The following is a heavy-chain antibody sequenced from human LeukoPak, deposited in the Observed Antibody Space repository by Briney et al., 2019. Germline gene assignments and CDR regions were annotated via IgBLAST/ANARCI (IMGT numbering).Heavy chain of an antibody. D-gene: IGHD5-18*01. CDR3: AKMVGYSYGYDSDY. CDR1: GFTFSSYA. Sequence: GGSLRLSCAASGFTFSSYAMSWVRQAPGKGLEWVSAISGSGGSTYYADSVKGRFTISRDNSKNTLYLQMNSLRAEDTAVYYCAKMVGYSYGYDSDYWGQGTLVTVSS. CDR2: ISGSGGST. V-gene: IGHV3-23*01. J-gene: IGHJ4*02.